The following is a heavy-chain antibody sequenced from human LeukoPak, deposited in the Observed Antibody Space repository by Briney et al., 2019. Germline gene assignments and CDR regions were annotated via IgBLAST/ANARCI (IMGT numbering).Heavy chain of an antibody. CDR2: ISYDGSNK. D-gene: IGHD6-13*01. CDR3: AKDYGSSWWDYFDY. CDR1: GFTFSSYG. V-gene: IGHV3-30*18. Sequence: GGSLRLSCAASGFTFSSYGMHWVRQAPGKGLEWVAVISYDGSNKYYADSVKGRFTISRDNSKNTLYLQMNSLRAEDTAVYYCAKDYGSSWWDYFDYWGQGTLVTVSS. J-gene: IGHJ4*02.